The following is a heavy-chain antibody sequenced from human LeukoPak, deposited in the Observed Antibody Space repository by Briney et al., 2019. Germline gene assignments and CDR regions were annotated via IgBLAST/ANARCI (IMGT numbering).Heavy chain of an antibody. CDR3: ARSRGGYSYPDAFDI. J-gene: IGHJ3*02. V-gene: IGHV1-8*01. D-gene: IGHD5-18*01. Sequence: MNPNSGNTGYAQKFQGRVTMTRNTSISTAYMELSSLRSEDTAVYYCARSRGGYSYPDAFDIWGQGTMVTVSS. CDR2: MNPNSGNT.